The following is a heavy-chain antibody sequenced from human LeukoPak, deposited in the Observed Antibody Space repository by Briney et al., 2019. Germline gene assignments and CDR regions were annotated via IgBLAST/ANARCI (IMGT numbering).Heavy chain of an antibody. D-gene: IGHD2-2*01. V-gene: IGHV1-2*02. CDR1: GYTFTSYY. CDR2: INPNSGGT. CDR3: ARELPAANSGWFDP. Sequence: ASVKVSCKASGYTFTSYYMHWVRQAPGQGLEWMGWINPNSGGTNYAQKFQGRVTMTRDTSISTAYMELSRLRSDDTAVYYCARELPAANSGWFDPWGQGTLVTVSS. J-gene: IGHJ5*02.